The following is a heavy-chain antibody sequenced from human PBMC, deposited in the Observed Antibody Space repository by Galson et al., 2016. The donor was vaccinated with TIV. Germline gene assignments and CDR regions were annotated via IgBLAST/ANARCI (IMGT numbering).Heavy chain of an antibody. CDR3: AYLPNMFCYGIDV. Sequence: PALVKPTQTLTLTCTFSGFSLTTSGVGVGWIRQPPGKALEWLAHIYWDDDERYSPSLKSRLTITKDTSKNQVVLTITNMDPVDTATFYCAYLPNMFCYGIDVWGQGTTVTVSS. CDR2: IYWDDDE. CDR1: GFSLTTSGVG. J-gene: IGHJ6*02. D-gene: IGHD3-10*02. V-gene: IGHV2-5*02.